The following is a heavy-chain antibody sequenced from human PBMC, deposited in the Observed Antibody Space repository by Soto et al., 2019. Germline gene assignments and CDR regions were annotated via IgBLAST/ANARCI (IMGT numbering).Heavy chain of an antibody. D-gene: IGHD6-19*01. CDR1: GFTFSSYS. V-gene: IGHV3-21*01. Sequence: EVQLVESGGGLVKPGGSLRLSCAASGFTFSSYSMNWVRQAPGKGLEWVSSISSSSYIYYADSVKGRFTISRDNAKNSLYLQMNSLRAEDTAVYYCARDLGSSGRYFDYWGQGTLVTVSS. J-gene: IGHJ4*02. CDR3: ARDLGSSGRYFDY. CDR2: ISSSSYI.